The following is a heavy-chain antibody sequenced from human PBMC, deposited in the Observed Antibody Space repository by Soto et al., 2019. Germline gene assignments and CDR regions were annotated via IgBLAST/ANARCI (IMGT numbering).Heavy chain of an antibody. V-gene: IGHV3-53*01. CDR1: GLTVSNNY. CDR2: IYNDGKT. Sequence: EVQLVESGGGLIQPGGSLKLSCAASGLTVSNNYMSWVRQAPGKGLEWVSVIYNDGKTYYADSVKGRCTISRDTSKNTLQLQMDSLRDEDTAVYYCVRPLPSCQTYGMDVWGQGTTVTVSS. J-gene: IGHJ6*02. CDR3: VRPLPSCQTYGMDV.